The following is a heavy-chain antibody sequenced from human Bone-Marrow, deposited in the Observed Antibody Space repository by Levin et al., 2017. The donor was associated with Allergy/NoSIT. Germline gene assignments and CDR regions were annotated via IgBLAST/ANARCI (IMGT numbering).Heavy chain of an antibody. D-gene: IGHD3-22*01. CDR1: GFTFSSYS. V-gene: IGHV3-48*02. CDR2: ISSSSSTI. J-gene: IGHJ3*02. Sequence: GGSLRLSCAASGFTFSSYSMNWVRQAPGKGLEWVSYISSSSSTIYYADSVKGRFTISRDNAKNSLYLQMNSLRDEDTAVYYCAREGRYSSGYQDAFDIWGQGTMVTVSS. CDR3: AREGRYSSGYQDAFDI.